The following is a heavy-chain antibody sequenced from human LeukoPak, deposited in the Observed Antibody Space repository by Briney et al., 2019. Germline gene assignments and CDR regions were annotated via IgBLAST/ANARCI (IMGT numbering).Heavy chain of an antibody. V-gene: IGHV1-8*01. J-gene: IGHJ5*02. CDR2: MNPNNGNT. D-gene: IGHD3-10*01. Sequence: ASVTVSCKASGFTFTRYDINWVRQATGQGLEWMGWMNPNNGNTGYAQTFQGRVTMTRDTFTSTAYMGLRSLTSEDTAVYYCVRDGEGLAISVNYWFDLWGQGTLVTVSS. CDR1: GFTFTRYD. CDR3: VRDGEGLAISVNYWFDL.